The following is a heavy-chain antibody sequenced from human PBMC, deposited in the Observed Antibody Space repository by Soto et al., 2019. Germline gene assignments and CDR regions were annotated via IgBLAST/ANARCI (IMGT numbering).Heavy chain of an antibody. CDR3: ARHGSKPVAGTGYFQH. CDR2: IYYSGST. CDR1: GGSISSYY. Sequence: PSETLSLTCTVSGGSISSYYWSWIRQPPGKGLEWIGYIYYSGSTNYNPSLKSRVTISVDTSKNQFSLKLSSVTAADTAVYYCARHGSKPVAGTGYFQHWGQGTLVTVSS. V-gene: IGHV4-59*08. D-gene: IGHD6-19*01. J-gene: IGHJ1*01.